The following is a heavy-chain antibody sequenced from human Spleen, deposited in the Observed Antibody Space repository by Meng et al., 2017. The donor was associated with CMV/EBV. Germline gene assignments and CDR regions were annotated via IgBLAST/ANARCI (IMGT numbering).Heavy chain of an antibody. CDR3: ARVFFWSGYNYYYYGMDV. V-gene: IGHV3-33*01. CDR1: GFTFIKCG. CDR2: IWYDGSEE. J-gene: IGHJ6*02. D-gene: IGHD3-3*01. Sequence: GESLKISCTASGFTFIKCGMHWVRQAPGKGLDWVAVIWYDGSEEYYADNVKGRFTISRDNYRHMLYLQMNNLRAEDTAVYYCARVFFWSGYNYYYYGMDVWGQGTTVTVSS.